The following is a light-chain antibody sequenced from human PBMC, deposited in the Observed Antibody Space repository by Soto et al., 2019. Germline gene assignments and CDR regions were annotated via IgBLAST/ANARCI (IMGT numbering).Light chain of an antibody. CDR3: QQLNSYLSLT. CDR2: GAS. Sequence: IQLTQSPSSLSASVGDRVTITCRARQGISSYLAWYQQKPGKAPKLLIYGASTLQRGVPSRFSGSGSGTDFTLTISSLQPEDFATYYCQQLNSYLSLTFGGGTKVEIK. CDR1: QGISSY. J-gene: IGKJ4*01. V-gene: IGKV1-9*01.